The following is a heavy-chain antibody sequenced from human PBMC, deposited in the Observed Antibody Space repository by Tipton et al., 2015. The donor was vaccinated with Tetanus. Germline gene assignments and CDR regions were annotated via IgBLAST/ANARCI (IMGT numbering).Heavy chain of an antibody. CDR2: INPNSGGT. V-gene: IGHV1-2*02. CDR3: AIGAIGPWGYYFDY. D-gene: IGHD1-26*01. CDR1: GYTFTGYY. J-gene: IGHJ4*02. Sequence: QLVQSGAEVKRPGASVKVSCKASGYTFTGYYMHWVRQAPGPGLEWMGWINPNSGGTNYAQKFQGRVTMTRDTSISTAYMELSRLRSDDPAVYYCAIGAIGPWGYYFDYWGQGTLVTVSS.